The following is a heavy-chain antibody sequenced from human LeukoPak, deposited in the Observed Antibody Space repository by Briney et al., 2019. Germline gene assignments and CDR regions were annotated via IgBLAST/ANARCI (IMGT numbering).Heavy chain of an antibody. CDR1: GGSVSSGSYY. J-gene: IGHJ4*02. D-gene: IGHD2-2*01. V-gene: IGHV4-61*01. CDR2: IYYSGST. CDR3: ARETGGYCSSTSCYQIDY. Sequence: SEILSLTCTVSGGSVSSGSYYWSWIRQPPGKGLEWIGYIYYSGSTNYNPSLKSRVTISVDTSKNQFSLKLSSVTAADTAVYYCARETGGYCSSTSCYQIDYWGQGTLVTVSS.